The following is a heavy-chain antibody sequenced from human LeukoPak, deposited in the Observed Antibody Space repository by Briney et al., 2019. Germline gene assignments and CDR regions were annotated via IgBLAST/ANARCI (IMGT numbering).Heavy chain of an antibody. D-gene: IGHD3-3*01. CDR1: GGPISSYY. V-gene: IGHV4-59*01. J-gene: IGHJ3*02. CDR3: ARVSGYYAAFDI. Sequence: SETLSLTCTVSGGPISSYYWSWIRQPAGKGLEWIGYIYYSGSTNYNPSLKSRVTISVDTSKNQFSLKLSSVTAADTAVYYCARVSGYYAAFDIWGQGTMVTVSS. CDR2: IYYSGST.